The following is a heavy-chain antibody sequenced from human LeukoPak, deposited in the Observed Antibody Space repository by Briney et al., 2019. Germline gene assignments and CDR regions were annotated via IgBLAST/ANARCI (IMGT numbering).Heavy chain of an antibody. CDR2: INPSGGST. CDR1: GYTFTSYY. V-gene: IGHV1-46*01. J-gene: IGHJ6*02. Sequence: GASVKVSCKASGYTFTSYYMHWVRQAPGQGLEWMGIINPSGGSTSYAQKFQGRVTMTRDTSTSTVYMELSSLRSEDTAVYYCASLGGWLQFFDYYGMDVWGQGTTVTVSS. CDR3: ASLGGWLQFFDYYGMDV. D-gene: IGHD5-12*01.